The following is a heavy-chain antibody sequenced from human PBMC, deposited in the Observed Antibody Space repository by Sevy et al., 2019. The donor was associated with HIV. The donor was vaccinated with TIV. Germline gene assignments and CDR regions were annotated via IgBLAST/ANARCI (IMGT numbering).Heavy chain of an antibody. Sequence: ASVKVSCKASGGTFSSYAISWVRQAPGQGLEWMGGIIPIFGTANYAQKFQGRVTITADESTSTAYMELSSLRSEDTAVYYRARARGRYSSSLSFDYWGQGTLVTVSS. CDR3: ARARGRYSSSLSFDY. V-gene: IGHV1-69*13. CDR2: IIPIFGTA. D-gene: IGHD6-6*01. J-gene: IGHJ4*02. CDR1: GGTFSSYA.